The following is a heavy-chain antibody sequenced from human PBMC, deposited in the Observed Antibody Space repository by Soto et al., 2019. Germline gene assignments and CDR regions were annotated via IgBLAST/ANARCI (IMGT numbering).Heavy chain of an antibody. CDR3: ARVSSGWYQGYYYYGMDV. D-gene: IGHD6-19*01. Sequence: PSQTLSLTCAISGDSVSSNSAARNWIRQSPSRGLEWLGRTYYRSKWYNDYAVSVKSRITINPDTSKNQFSLQLNSVTPEDTAVYYSARVSSGWYQGYYYYGMDVWGQGTTVTVSS. CDR1: GDSVSSNSAA. V-gene: IGHV6-1*01. CDR2: TYYRSKWYN. J-gene: IGHJ6*02.